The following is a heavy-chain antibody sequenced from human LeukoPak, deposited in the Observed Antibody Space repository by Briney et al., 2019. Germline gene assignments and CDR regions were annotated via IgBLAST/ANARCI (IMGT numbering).Heavy chain of an antibody. CDR2: ISWDGGST. V-gene: IGHV3-43D*04. CDR3: ARDLGSSSWPFYYYYGMDV. D-gene: IGHD6-13*01. J-gene: IGHJ6*02. CDR1: GFTFDDYA. Sequence: GGSLRLSCAASGFTFDDYAMHWVRQAPGKGLEWVSLISWDGGSTYYADSVKGRFTISRDNSKNSLYLQMNSLRAEDTAVYYCARDLGSSSWPFYYYYGMDVWGQGTTVTVSS.